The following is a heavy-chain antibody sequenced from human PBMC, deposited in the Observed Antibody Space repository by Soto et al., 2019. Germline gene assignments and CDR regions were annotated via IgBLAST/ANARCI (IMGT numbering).Heavy chain of an antibody. Sequence: EPLSLTCTVSGGAISSYYWSWIRQPPGKGLEWIGYIYYSGSTNYNPSLKSRVTISVDTSKNQFSLKLSSVTAADTAVYYCARHWPVGYFTNGVCYQYNWFDPWGQGTLVTVSS. CDR2: IYYSGST. CDR1: GGAISSYY. CDR3: ARHWPVGYFTNGVCYQYNWFDP. V-gene: IGHV4-59*08. D-gene: IGHD2-8*01. J-gene: IGHJ5*02.